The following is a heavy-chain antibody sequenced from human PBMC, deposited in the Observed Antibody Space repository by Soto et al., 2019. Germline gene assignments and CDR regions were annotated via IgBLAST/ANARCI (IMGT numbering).Heavy chain of an antibody. D-gene: IGHD3-3*01. Sequence: SETLSLTCTVSDGSIISSNYYWSWIRQSPGKGLEWIGFIYYSGKTYYSPTLKNRVTMSVDTSKNQFSLNLTSVTASDTAVYFCARALWSGFADYWGQGALVTVSS. CDR1: DGSIISSNYY. J-gene: IGHJ4*02. CDR3: ARALWSGFADY. V-gene: IGHV4-30-4*01. CDR2: IYYSGKT.